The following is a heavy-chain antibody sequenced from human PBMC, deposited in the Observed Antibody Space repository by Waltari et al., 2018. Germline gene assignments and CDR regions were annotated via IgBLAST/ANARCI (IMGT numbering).Heavy chain of an antibody. CDR2: ITGSGVTT. CDR3: ARRSLSDSTERYYDY. Sequence: EVQLLESGGDLVQPGGSLRLSCAASGFTFSNYAITWIRQAPGRGLEWVAAITGSGVTTYYADSVKGRFTISRDNSRNTAYLELNTLRADDTALYYCARRSLSDSTERYYDYWGQGTLVTVSS. V-gene: IGHV3-23*01. J-gene: IGHJ4*02. D-gene: IGHD4-4*01. CDR1: GFTFSNYA.